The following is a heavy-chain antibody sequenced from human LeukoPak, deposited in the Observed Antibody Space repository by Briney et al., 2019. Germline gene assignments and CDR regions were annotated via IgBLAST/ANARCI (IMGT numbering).Heavy chain of an antibody. CDR3: ARGTYYYDSSGYTNWFDP. J-gene: IGHJ5*02. D-gene: IGHD3-22*01. CDR2: IYYSGST. CDR1: GGSISSYY. Sequence: SETLSLTCTVSGGSISSYYWSWIRQPPGKGLEWIGYIYYSGSTNYNPSLKSRVTISVDTSKSQFSLKLSSVTAADTAVYYCARGTYYYDSSGYTNWFDPWGQGTLVTVSS. V-gene: IGHV4-59*01.